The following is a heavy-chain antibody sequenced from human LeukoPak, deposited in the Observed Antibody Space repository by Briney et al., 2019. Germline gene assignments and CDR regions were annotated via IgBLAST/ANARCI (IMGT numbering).Heavy chain of an antibody. D-gene: IGHD6-19*01. V-gene: IGHV4-59*01. J-gene: IGHJ4*02. CDR1: GGSISSYY. CDR2: IYYSGST. Sequence: SETLSLTCNVSGGSISSYYWSWIRQPPGKGLEWIGYIYYSGSTNYNPSLKSRVTISVDTSKNQFSLKLSSVTAADTAVYYCARAGSGSGWFNYWGQGTLVTVSS. CDR3: ARAGSGSGWFNY.